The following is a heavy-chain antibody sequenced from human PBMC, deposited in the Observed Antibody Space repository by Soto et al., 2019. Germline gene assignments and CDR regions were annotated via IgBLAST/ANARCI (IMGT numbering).Heavy chain of an antibody. CDR2: ISGSGDSP. D-gene: IGHD1-26*01. Sequence: GSLRLSCTASGLTFSISWMTWVRQAPGKGLEYVSSISGSGDSPYYADSVKGRFTISRDNSKNTLYLQMNSLRAEDTAVYYWVRDSEGATIVKGYWGQVNLVTVSS. CDR3: VRDSEGATIVKGY. V-gene: IGHV3-23*01. J-gene: IGHJ4*02. CDR1: GLTFSISW.